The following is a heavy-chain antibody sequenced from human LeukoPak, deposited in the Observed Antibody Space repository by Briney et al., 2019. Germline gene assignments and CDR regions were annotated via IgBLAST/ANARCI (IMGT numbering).Heavy chain of an antibody. J-gene: IGHJ4*02. CDR2: IYYSGTT. CDR1: GGSISSYY. CDR3: ARGAALDY. Sequence: SESLSLTCTVSGGSISSYYWSWIRQPPGKGLEWIGYIYYSGTTNYNPSLKSRVTISVDTSKNQFSLKLNSVTAADTAVYYCARGAALDYWGQGTLVTVSS. D-gene: IGHD6-6*01. V-gene: IGHV4-59*01.